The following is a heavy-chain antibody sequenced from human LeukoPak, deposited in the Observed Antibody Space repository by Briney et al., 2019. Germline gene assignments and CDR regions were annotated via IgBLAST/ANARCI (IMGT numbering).Heavy chain of an antibody. V-gene: IGHV3-74*01. Sequence: GGSLRLSCAASGFTFSSYWMHWVRQAPGKGLVWVSRINSDGSSTSYADPVKGRFTISRDNAKNTLYLQMNSLRAEDTAVYYCARVYTYGPPTSYLDYRGQGTVVTVSS. D-gene: IGHD5-18*01. J-gene: IGHJ4*02. CDR1: GFTFSSYW. CDR3: ARVYTYGPPTSYLDY. CDR2: INSDGSST.